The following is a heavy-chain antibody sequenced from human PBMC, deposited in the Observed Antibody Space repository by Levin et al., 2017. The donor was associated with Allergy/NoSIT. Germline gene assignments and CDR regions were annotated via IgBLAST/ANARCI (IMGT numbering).Heavy chain of an antibody. CDR3: ARDFFGGCGGDCYPGAFDI. D-gene: IGHD2-21*02. CDR2: IYYSGST. CDR1: GGSISSYY. J-gene: IGHJ3*02. V-gene: IGHV4-59*01. Sequence: SQTLSLTCTVSGGSISSYYWSWIRQPPGKGLEWIGYIYYSGSTNYNPSLKSRVTISVDTSKNQFSLKLSSVTAADTAVYYCARDFFGGCGGDCYPGAFDIWGQGTMVTVSS.